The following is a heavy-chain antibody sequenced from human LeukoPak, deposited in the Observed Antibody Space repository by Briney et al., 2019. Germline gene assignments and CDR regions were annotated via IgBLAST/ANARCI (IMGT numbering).Heavy chain of an antibody. CDR3: ATSIAAPIGY. Sequence: ASVTVSCKASGYTFTGNYMHWVRQAPGQGLEWMGWINPNSGGTNYAQKFQGRVTMSRDTSISTAYMELSRLRSDDTAVYYCATSIAAPIGYWGQGTLVTVSS. V-gene: IGHV1-2*02. CDR1: GYTFTGNY. CDR2: INPNSGGT. J-gene: IGHJ4*02. D-gene: IGHD6-6*01.